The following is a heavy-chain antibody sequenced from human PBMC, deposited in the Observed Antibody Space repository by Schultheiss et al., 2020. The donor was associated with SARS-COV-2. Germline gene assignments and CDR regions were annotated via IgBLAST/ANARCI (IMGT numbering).Heavy chain of an antibody. J-gene: IGHJ3*02. Sequence: SETLSLTCTVSGYSISSGYYWGWIRQPPGKGLEWIGSIYYSGSTNYNPSLKSRVTISVDTSKNQFSLKLSSVTAADTAVYYCRATDAFDIWGQGTMVTVSS. CDR1: GYSISSGYY. V-gene: IGHV4-38-2*02. CDR3: RATDAFDI. CDR2: IYYSGST.